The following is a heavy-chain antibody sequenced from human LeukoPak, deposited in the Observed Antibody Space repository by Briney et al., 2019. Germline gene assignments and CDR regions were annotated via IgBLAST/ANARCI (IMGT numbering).Heavy chain of an antibody. CDR3: ARVLRYCSGGNCYSGGLGYMDV. D-gene: IGHD2-15*01. Sequence: KPGGSLRLSCAASGFTFNSYSMNWVRQAPGKGLEWVSSISGSNSYIYYADSMKGRFTISRDNAKNSPYLQMNSLRAEDTAVYYCARVLRYCSGGNCYSGGLGYMDVWGKGTTVTISS. V-gene: IGHV3-21*04. CDR1: GFTFNSYS. CDR2: ISGSNSYI. J-gene: IGHJ6*03.